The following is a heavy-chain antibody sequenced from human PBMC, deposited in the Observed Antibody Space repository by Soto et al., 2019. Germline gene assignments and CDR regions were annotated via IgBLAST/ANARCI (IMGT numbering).Heavy chain of an antibody. CDR3: AKDSSTPHCTNGVCYTFDY. J-gene: IGHJ4*02. CDR2: ISWDGGST. V-gene: IGHV3-43D*03. D-gene: IGHD2-8*01. CDR1: GFTFDDYA. Sequence: GGSLRLSCAASGFTFDDYAMHWVRQAPGKGLEWVSLISWDGGSTYYADSVKGRFTISRDNSKNSLYLQMNSLRAEDTALYYCAKDSSTPHCTNGVCYTFDYWGQGTLVTVSS.